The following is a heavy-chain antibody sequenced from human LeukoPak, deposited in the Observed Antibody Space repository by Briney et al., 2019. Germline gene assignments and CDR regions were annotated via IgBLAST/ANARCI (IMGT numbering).Heavy chain of an antibody. CDR1: GFTFSTYW. J-gene: IGHJ4*02. CDR2: ISGTGGST. D-gene: IGHD6-13*01. Sequence: GGSLRLSCAASGFTFSTYWMHWVRQAPGKGLEWVSVISGTGGSTYYADSVKGRFTISRDNAKNTLYLQMNSLRAEDTAVYYCARPLRSCYDYWGQGTLVTVSS. V-gene: IGHV3-74*01. CDR3: ARPLRSCYDY.